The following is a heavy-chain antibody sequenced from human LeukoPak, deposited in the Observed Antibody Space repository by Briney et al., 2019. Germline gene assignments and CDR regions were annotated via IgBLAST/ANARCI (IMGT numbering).Heavy chain of an antibody. J-gene: IGHJ4*02. D-gene: IGHD6-19*01. V-gene: IGHV3-23*01. CDR2: ISGSGGST. CDR1: EFTFSSYA. Sequence: GGSLRLSCAASEFTFSSYAMSWVRQAPGKGLEWVSAISGSGGSTYYADSVKGRFTITRDNSKNTLYLQMNSLRAEDTAVYYCAKDYEWLGPHYWGQGTLVTVSS. CDR3: AKDYEWLGPHY.